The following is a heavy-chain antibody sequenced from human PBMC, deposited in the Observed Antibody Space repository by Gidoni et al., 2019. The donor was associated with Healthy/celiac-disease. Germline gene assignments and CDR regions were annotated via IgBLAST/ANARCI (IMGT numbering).Heavy chain of an antibody. CDR3: ARAQPTYYYDSSGYPPPYYFDY. V-gene: IGHV3-74*01. CDR1: GFTFSSYW. J-gene: IGHJ4*02. D-gene: IGHD3-22*01. CDR2: INRDGSST. Sequence: VQLVESGGGLVQPGGSLRLSCAASGFTFSSYWMHWVRQAPGKGLVWVSRINRDGSSTSYADSVKGRFTISRDNAKNTLYLQMNSLRAEDTAVYYCARAQPTYYYDSSGYPPPYYFDYWGQGTLVTVSS.